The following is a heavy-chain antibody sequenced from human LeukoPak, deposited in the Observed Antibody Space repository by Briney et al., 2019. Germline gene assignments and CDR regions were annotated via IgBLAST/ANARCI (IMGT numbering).Heavy chain of an antibody. D-gene: IGHD2-2*03. CDR2: IYYSGST. Sequence: SETLSLTCAVYGGSFSGYYWSWIRQHPGKGLEWIGYIYYSGSTYYNPSLKSRVTISVDTSKNQFSLKLSSVTAADTAVYYCARVFGYCSSTSCSGADWFDPWGQGTLVTVSS. J-gene: IGHJ5*02. CDR3: ARVFGYCSSTSCSGADWFDP. CDR1: GGSFSGYY. V-gene: IGHV4-31*11.